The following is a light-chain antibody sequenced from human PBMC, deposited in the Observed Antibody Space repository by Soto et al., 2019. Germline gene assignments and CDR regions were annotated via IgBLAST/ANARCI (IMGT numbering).Light chain of an antibody. Sequence: DIQVTQSPSTLSASVGDGVTITCRASQSISTWLAWYQQKPGKAPKLLIYKASSLESGVPSRFSGSGSGTEFTLTISSLQPDDFATYYCQHYNTYSGTFGQGTKVEIK. J-gene: IGKJ1*01. CDR2: KAS. CDR1: QSISTW. CDR3: QHYNTYSGT. V-gene: IGKV1-5*03.